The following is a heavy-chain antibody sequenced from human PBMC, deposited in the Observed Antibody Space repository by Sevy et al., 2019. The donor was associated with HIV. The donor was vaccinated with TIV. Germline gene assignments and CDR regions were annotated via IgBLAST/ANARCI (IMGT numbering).Heavy chain of an antibody. CDR2: ISAYNGNT. V-gene: IGHV1-18*01. D-gene: IGHD2-2*01. CDR1: GYTFTSYG. Sequence: ASVKVSCKASGYTFTSYGISWVRQAPGQGLEWMGWISAYNGNTNYAQKLKGRVTMTTDTSTSTAYMELRSLRSDDTAVYYCARDCSSTSCPYYYYGMDVWGQGTTVTVSS. J-gene: IGHJ6*02. CDR3: ARDCSSTSCPYYYYGMDV.